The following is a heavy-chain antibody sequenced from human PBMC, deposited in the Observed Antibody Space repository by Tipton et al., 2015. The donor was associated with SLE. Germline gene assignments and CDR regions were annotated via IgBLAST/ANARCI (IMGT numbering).Heavy chain of an antibody. V-gene: IGHV4-39*07. Sequence: TLSLTCTVSGVSIRTPTYYWGWIRQPPGKGLEWIGTISHSGNTYSHTSLESRVTISVDTSQNQFSMSLSSVSAADTAVYYCASSLLTGIDYWGQGTRVTVSS. J-gene: IGHJ4*02. D-gene: IGHD6-13*01. CDR1: GVSIRTPTYY. CDR2: ISHSGNT. CDR3: ASSLLTGIDY.